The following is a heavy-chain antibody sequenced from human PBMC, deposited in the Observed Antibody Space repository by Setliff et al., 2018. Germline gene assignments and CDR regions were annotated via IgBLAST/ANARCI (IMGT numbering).Heavy chain of an antibody. CDR1: GGSFSDSH. Sequence: PSETLSLTCAVYGGSFSDSHWSWIRQPPGKGLEWIGEIDQGGSSNYNPSLKSRVTISVDTSKNQFSLRLSSVTAADTAVYYCARAAKYDSSGYYGFWFDPWGQGNLVTVSS. V-gene: IGHV4-34*01. CDR3: ARAAKYDSSGYYGFWFDP. D-gene: IGHD3-22*01. J-gene: IGHJ5*02. CDR2: IDQGGSS.